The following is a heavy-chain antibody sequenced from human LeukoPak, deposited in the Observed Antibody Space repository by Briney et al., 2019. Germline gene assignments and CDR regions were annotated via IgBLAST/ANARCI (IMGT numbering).Heavy chain of an antibody. CDR2: IKQDGSEK. CDR1: GFTFSSYW. D-gene: IGHD2-2*01. Sequence: GGSLRLSCAASGFTFSSYWMSWVRQAPGKGLEWVANIKQDGSEKYYVDSVKGRFTISRDNAKDSLYLQINSLRAEDTAVYYCARTQDELLFYYFDYWGQGTLVTVSS. J-gene: IGHJ4*02. V-gene: IGHV3-7*01. CDR3: ARTQDELLFYYFDY.